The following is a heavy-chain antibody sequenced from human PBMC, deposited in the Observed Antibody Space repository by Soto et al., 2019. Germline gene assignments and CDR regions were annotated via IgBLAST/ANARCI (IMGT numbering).Heavy chain of an antibody. J-gene: IGHJ4*02. Sequence: PGGSLRLSCAASGFAFSSYAMHWVRQAPGKGLEWVADIAYDGSNKYYADSVKGRFTISRDNSKNTLYLQMNSLRVEDTAVYYCTRDQPEMAFDHWGQGTLVTVLL. CDR2: IAYDGSNK. V-gene: IGHV3-30*04. CDR1: GFAFSSYA. CDR3: TRDQPEMAFDH.